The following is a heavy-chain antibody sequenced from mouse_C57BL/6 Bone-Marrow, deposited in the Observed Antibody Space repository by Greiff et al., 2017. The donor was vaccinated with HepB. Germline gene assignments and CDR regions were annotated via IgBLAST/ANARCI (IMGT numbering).Heavy chain of an antibody. D-gene: IGHD2-2*01. J-gene: IGHJ2*01. Sequence: QVQLQQSGAELVRPGASVKLSCKASGYTFTDYYINWVKQRPGQGLEWIARIYPGSGNTYYNEKFKGKATLTAEKSSSTAYMQLSSLTSEDSAVYFCAREGEYGYDPDYWGQGTTLTVSS. V-gene: IGHV1-76*01. CDR1: GYTFTDYY. CDR3: AREGEYGYDPDY. CDR2: IYPGSGNT.